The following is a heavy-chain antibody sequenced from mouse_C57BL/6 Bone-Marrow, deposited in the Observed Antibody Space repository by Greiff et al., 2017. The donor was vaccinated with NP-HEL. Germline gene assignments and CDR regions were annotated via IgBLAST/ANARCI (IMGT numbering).Heavy chain of an antibody. Sequence: EVQLVESGGGLVQPGESLKLSCESNEYEFPSHDMSWVRKTPEQRLELIAAINSDGGSTYYPDTMERRFIISRDNTKKTLYLQMSSLRSEDTALYYCASRDEYWGYFDVWGTGTTVTVSS. CDR1: EYEFPSHD. CDR2: INSDGGST. D-gene: IGHD4-1*01. CDR3: ASRDEYWGYFDV. V-gene: IGHV5-2*01. J-gene: IGHJ1*03.